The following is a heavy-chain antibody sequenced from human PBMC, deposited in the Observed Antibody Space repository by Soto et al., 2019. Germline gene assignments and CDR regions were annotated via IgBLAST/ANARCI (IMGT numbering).Heavy chain of an antibody. V-gene: IGHV1-3*01. Sequence: ASVKVSCKASGYTFTSYAMHWVRQAPGQRLEWMGWINADNGNTNYAQKFQGRVTITTDTSTNTAYMELRSLRSDDTAVYYCARPLQQLAPNFDYWGQGTLVTVSS. CDR3: ARPLQQLAPNFDY. CDR1: GYTFTSYA. CDR2: INADNGNT. J-gene: IGHJ4*02. D-gene: IGHD6-13*01.